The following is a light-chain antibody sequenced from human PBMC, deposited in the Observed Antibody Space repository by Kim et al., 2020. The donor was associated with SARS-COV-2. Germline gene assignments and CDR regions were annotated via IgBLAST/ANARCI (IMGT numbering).Light chain of an antibody. V-gene: IGLV6-57*03. CDR1: SGRIASNY. CDR3: QSYDSSNVV. CDR2: EDD. J-gene: IGLJ7*01. Sequence: GKTVTISCTRSSGRIASNYVQWSQQRPGSAPSTVIYEDDQRPSGVPDRFSGSIDSSSNSASLTISGLKTEDEADYYCQSYDSSNVVFGGGTQLTVL.